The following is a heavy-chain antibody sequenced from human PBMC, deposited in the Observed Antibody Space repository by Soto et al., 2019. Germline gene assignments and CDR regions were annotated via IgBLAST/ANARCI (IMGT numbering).Heavy chain of an antibody. CDR2: IIPGNGKT. J-gene: IGHJ5*02. CDR1: GGTFSSYA. CDR3: ARDYTSYCSSTSCYGVWFDP. V-gene: IGHV1-3*01. Sequence: ASVKVSCKASGGTFSSYAISWVRQAPGQGLEWMGGIIPGNGKTKYSQKFQGRVTITRDTSASTAYMELSSLRSEDTAVYYCARDYTSYCSSTSCYGVWFDPWGQGTLVTVSS. D-gene: IGHD2-2*01.